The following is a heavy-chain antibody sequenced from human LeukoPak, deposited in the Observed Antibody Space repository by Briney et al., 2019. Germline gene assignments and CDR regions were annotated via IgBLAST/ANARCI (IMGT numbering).Heavy chain of an antibody. CDR2: IIPIFGTA. CDR3: ARVSPLRYFDWQLDAFDI. D-gene: IGHD3-9*01. Sequence: GASVKVSCKASGGTFSSYAISWVRQAPGQGLEWMGGIIPIFGTANCAQKFQGRVTITADESTSTAYMELSSLRSEDTAVYYCARVSPLRYFDWQLDAFDIWGQGTMVTVSS. J-gene: IGHJ3*02. V-gene: IGHV1-69*13. CDR1: GGTFSSYA.